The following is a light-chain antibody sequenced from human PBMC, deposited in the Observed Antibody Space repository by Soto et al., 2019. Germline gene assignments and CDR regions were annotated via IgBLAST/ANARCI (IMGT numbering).Light chain of an antibody. J-gene: IGKJ5*01. V-gene: IGKV1-16*02. CDR1: QSISNY. CDR2: AAS. Sequence: DIQMTQSPSSLSASVGDRVTITCRASQSISNYLAWFQQKPGKAPKSLISAASSLQSGVPSKFSGSGSGTDFTLTISSLQPEDFATYYCQQYRSYPITFGQGTRLEIK. CDR3: QQYRSYPIT.